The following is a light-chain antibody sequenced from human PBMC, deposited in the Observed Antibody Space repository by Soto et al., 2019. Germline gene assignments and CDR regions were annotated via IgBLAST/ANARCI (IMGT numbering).Light chain of an antibody. J-gene: IGKJ1*01. CDR1: QSVSSNF. V-gene: IGKV3-20*01. CDR3: QQYGTSPPT. CDR2: GAS. Sequence: EIVLTQSPGTLSLSPGERATLSCKASQSVSSNFLACYQRKPGQAPRLLIYGASYRATDIQYRFSGSGSGTDLTLTITRLEPEDFAVYYWQQYGTSPPTFGQGTKVEI.